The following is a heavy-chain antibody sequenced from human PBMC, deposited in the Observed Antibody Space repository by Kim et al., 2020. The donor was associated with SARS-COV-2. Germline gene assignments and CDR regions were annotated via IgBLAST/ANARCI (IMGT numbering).Heavy chain of an antibody. V-gene: IGHV3-23*01. CDR3: AAEYYATSGFDF. Sequence: TYDADSVEGRFTITRDNSKNTVSLQMDSLRDEDTAVYYCAAEYYATSGFDFWGQGTLVTVSA. J-gene: IGHJ4*02. CDR2: T. D-gene: IGHD3-22*01.